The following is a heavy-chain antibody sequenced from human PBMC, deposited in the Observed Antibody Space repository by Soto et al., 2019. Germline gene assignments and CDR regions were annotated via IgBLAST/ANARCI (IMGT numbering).Heavy chain of an antibody. J-gene: IGHJ4*02. Sequence: QAQLVESGGGVVQPGRSLRLSCAASGFNFSSYVMHWVRQAPGKGLEGVAVIWYDGGNKHYADSVKAGITISRDNSKNTLYLQVNSLRAEDTAVYYCARDGQWLPRDGLRSSYYFDYWGQGTLVTVSS. D-gene: IGHD6-19*01. CDR2: IWYDGGNK. V-gene: IGHV3-33*01. CDR3: ARDGQWLPRDGLRSSYYFDY. CDR1: GFNFSSYV.